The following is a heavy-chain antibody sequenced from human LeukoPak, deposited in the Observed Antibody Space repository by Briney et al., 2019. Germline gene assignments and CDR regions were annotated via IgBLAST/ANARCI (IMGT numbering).Heavy chain of an antibody. D-gene: IGHD3-3*01. V-gene: IGHV4-61*02. J-gene: IGHJ3*02. CDR3: ARFFDPDAFDI. Sequence: SQTLSLTCTVSGGSISSGSYYWSWIRQPAGKGLEWIGRIYTSGSTNYNPSLKSRVTISVDTSKNQFSLKLSSVTAADTAVYYCARFFDPDAFDIWGQGTMVTVSS. CDR2: IYTSGST. CDR1: GGSISSGSYY.